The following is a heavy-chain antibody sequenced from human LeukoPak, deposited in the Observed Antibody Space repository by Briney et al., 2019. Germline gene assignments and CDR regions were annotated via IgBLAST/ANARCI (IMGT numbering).Heavy chain of an antibody. V-gene: IGHV4-59*01. J-gene: IGHJ5*02. D-gene: IGHD4-23*01. Sequence: SETLSHTCTVSGGSISSYYWSWIRQPPGKGLEWIGYIYYSGSTNYNPSLKSRVTISVDTSKNQFSLKLSSVTAADTAVYYCAREFGGNGWFDPWGQGTLVTVSS. CDR3: AREFGGNGWFDP. CDR2: IYYSGST. CDR1: GGSISSYY.